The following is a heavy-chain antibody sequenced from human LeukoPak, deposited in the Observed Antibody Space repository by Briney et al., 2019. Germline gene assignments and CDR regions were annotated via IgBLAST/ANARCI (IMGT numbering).Heavy chain of an antibody. CDR3: ARGQISVYYYSDY. Sequence: ASVKVSCKAAGYTFTGYYMFWVRQAPGQGLEWMGRINPNSGGTNYAQKFQGRVTMTRDTSISTAYMELSRLRSDDTAVYYCARGQISVYYYSDYWGQGTLVPVSS. V-gene: IGHV1-2*06. D-gene: IGHD3-22*01. J-gene: IGHJ4*02. CDR1: GYTFTGYY. CDR2: INPNSGGT.